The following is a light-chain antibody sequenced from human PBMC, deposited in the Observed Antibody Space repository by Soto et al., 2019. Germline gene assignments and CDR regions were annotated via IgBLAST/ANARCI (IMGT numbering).Light chain of an antibody. CDR1: QSVNSN. Sequence: EIVLTQSPATLSLSPGERATLSCRASQSVNSNLAWYQQKPGQAPRLLIYDASTRAAGIPATFSGSGSGTEFTLTISSLQSEDFAVYYCQQHNSWPWTFGQGTKVDIK. CDR3: QQHNSWPWT. CDR2: DAS. V-gene: IGKV3-15*01. J-gene: IGKJ1*01.